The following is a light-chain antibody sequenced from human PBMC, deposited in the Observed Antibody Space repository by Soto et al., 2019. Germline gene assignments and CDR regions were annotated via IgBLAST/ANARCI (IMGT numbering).Light chain of an antibody. J-gene: IGLJ2*01. CDR3: SSYTPGSTVV. CDR2: DVS. V-gene: IGLV2-14*03. CDR1: SSDVGGYNY. Sequence: QSALTQPASVSGSPGQSITISCTGSSSDVGGYNYVSWYQQHHPGKAPKLMIYDVSNRPSGVSNRFSGSKSGNTASLTISGLQAEDEADYYCSSYTPGSTVVFGGGTQLTVL.